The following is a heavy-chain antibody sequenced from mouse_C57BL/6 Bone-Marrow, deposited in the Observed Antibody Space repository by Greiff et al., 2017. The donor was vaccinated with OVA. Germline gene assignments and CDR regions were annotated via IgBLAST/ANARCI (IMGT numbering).Heavy chain of an antibody. CDR1: GYTFTDYY. J-gene: IGHJ1*03. Sequence: VQLQQSGPELVKPGASVKISCKASGYTFTDYYMNWVKQSPGKSLEWIGDINPNNGGTSYNQKFKGKATLTVDKSSSTAYMELRSLTSEDSAVYYCARYYYGSSYTLYFDVWGTGTTVTVSS. CDR2: INPNNGGT. CDR3: ARYYYGSSYTLYFDV. D-gene: IGHD1-1*01. V-gene: IGHV1-26*01.